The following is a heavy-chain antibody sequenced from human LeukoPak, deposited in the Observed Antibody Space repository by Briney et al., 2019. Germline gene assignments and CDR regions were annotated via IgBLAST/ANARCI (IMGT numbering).Heavy chain of an antibody. Sequence: PSETLSLTCAVYGGSFSGYYWGWIRQPPGKGLEWIGTFYYSGSTNYNPSLRSRVTMSVDNSKNQFSLRLSSVTAADTAVYYCARAEQLVQFDYYYYMDVWGTGTTVTVSS. CDR1: GGSFSGYY. D-gene: IGHD6-13*01. V-gene: IGHV4-34*01. CDR2: FYYSGST. CDR3: ARAEQLVQFDYYYYMDV. J-gene: IGHJ6*03.